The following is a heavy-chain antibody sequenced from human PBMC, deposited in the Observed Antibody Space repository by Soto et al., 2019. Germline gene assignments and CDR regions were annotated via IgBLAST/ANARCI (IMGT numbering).Heavy chain of an antibody. CDR2: IWYDGSNK. Sequence: QVQLVESGGGVVQPGRSLRLSCAASGFTFSSYGMHWVRQAPGKGLEWVAVIWYDGSNKYYADSVKGRFTISRDNSKNTLYLEMNSLNTEDTAVYYLPRGMGEVYYFDYWGKGTLFAFS. V-gene: IGHV3-33*01. CDR1: GFTFSSYG. D-gene: IGHD2-8*01. CDR3: PRGMGEVYYFDY. J-gene: IGHJ4*02.